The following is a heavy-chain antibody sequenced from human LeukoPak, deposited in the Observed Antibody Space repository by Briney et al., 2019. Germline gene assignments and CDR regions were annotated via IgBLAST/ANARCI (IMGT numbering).Heavy chain of an antibody. Sequence: ASVKVSCKVSGYTLTELSMQLVRQAPGKGLEWMGGFDPEDGETIYAQKFQGRVTMTEDTSTDTAYMELSSLRSEDTAVYYCATDLGEDREQLWLGSDYWGQGTLVTVSS. J-gene: IGHJ4*02. CDR1: GYTLTELS. D-gene: IGHD5-18*01. V-gene: IGHV1-24*01. CDR2: FDPEDGET. CDR3: ATDLGEDREQLWLGSDY.